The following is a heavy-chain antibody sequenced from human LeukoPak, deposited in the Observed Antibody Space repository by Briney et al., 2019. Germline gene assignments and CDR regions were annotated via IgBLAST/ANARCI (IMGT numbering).Heavy chain of an antibody. D-gene: IGHD5-18*01. J-gene: IGHJ6*02. Sequence: GTSVKVSCKASGFTFTSSAVQWVRQAPGQGLEWMGGIIPIFGTANYAQKFQGRVTITADESTSTAYMELSSLRSEDTAVYYCATLAGVDTAMGPLVGSHYYYGMDVWGQGTTVTVSS. CDR2: IIPIFGTA. CDR3: ATLAGVDTAMGPLVGSHYYYGMDV. V-gene: IGHV1-69*13. CDR1: GFTFTSSA.